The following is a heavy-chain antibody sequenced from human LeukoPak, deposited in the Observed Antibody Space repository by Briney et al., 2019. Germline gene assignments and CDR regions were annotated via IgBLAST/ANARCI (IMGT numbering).Heavy chain of an antibody. CDR1: GFTFSSYA. CDR3: AKFTGDWPPRDYFDY. V-gene: IGHV3-23*01. D-gene: IGHD7-27*01. CDR2: ISCIGGST. Sequence: PGGSLRLSCAASGFTFSSYAMSWVRQAPGKGLEWVSAISCIGGSTYYADSVKGRFTISRDNSKNTLYLQMNSLRAEDTAVYYCAKFTGDWPPRDYFDYWGQRTLVTVSS. J-gene: IGHJ4*02.